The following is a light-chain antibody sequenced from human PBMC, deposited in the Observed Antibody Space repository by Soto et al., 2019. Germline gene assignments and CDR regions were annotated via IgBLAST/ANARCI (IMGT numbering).Light chain of an antibody. CDR1: QSVSNNY. CDR2: GAS. V-gene: IGKV3-20*01. CDR3: QQYGSSGT. Sequence: DILLTPSPGSLSLCPGVSVGVRRMASQSVSNNYLAWYQQKPGQAPRLLIYGASNRATGIPDRFSGSGSGTDFTLTISRLEPEDFAVYYCQQYGSSGTFGQGTKVDIK. J-gene: IGKJ1*01.